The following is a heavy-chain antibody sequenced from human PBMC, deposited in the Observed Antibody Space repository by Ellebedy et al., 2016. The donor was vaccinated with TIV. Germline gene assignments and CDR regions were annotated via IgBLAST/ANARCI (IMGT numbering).Heavy chain of an antibody. CDR2: ISYDGDIK. Sequence: GESLKISXVASGFTFDAYAVHWVRRAPGKGLEWVAIISYDGDIKYYADSVKGRFTISRDNSKNTLFLQMSSLRAEDTAVYYCARDGSRGDYYPYFTYYFDYWGQGTLVTVSS. J-gene: IGHJ4*02. V-gene: IGHV3-30*04. CDR3: ARDGSRGDYYPYFTYYFDY. CDR1: GFTFDAYA. D-gene: IGHD2-21*01.